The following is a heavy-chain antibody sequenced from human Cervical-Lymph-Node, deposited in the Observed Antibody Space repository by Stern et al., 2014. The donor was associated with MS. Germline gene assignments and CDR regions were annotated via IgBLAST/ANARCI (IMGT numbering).Heavy chain of an antibody. CDR2: IFPPDSDA. CDR3: ARRGPAAEIDF. CDR1: GYTFTTYW. D-gene: IGHD6-13*01. V-gene: IGHV5-51*01. Sequence: EVQLVQSGAEVKQPGASLKISCKASGYTFTTYWISWVRQVSGQGLEWMGIIFPPDSDARLSPSFQGQVTITVAKSTTTAYLQWSSLKASDTAMYYCARRGPAAEIDFWGQGTLVTVSS. J-gene: IGHJ4*02.